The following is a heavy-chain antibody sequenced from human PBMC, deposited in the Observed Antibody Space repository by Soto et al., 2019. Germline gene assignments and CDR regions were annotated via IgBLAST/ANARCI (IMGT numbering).Heavy chain of an antibody. CDR3: AKGEDSFGFTRFDF. J-gene: IGHJ4*02. V-gene: IGHV3-23*01. CDR2: ISGSTGNT. CDR1: GFTFSNYA. Sequence: LRLSCAASGFTFSNYAMNWVRQAPGKGLEWVSGISGSTGNTYYADSLKGRFTISRDNSKNTVYLQMHSLRAEDTALYYCAKGEDSFGFTRFDFWGQGNLVTVSS. D-gene: IGHD5-18*01.